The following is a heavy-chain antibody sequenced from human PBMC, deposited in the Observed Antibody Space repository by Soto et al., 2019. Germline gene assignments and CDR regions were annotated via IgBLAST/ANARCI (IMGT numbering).Heavy chain of an antibody. V-gene: IGHV1-2*02. CDR2: INPNSGGT. J-gene: IGHJ6*02. CDR1: GYTFTGYY. CDR3: ARGKYYSNYYYYGMDV. D-gene: IGHD4-4*01. Sequence: ASVKVSCKASGYTFTGYYMHWVRQAPGQGLEWMGWINPNSGGTNYAQKFQGRVTMTRDTSISTAYMELSRLRSDDTAVYYCARGKYYSNYYYYGMDVWGQGTTVTVSS.